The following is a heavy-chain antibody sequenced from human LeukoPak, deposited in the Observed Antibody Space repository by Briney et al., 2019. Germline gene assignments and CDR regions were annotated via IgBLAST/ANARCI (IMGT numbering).Heavy chain of an antibody. Sequence: GGSLRLSCAASGFTFSSYSMNWVRQAPGKRLEWVSSISSSSSYIYYADSVKGRFTISRDNAKNSLYLQMNSLRAEDTAVYYCARDNDYGDFFDYWGQGTLVTVSS. CDR1: GFTFSSYS. D-gene: IGHD4-17*01. J-gene: IGHJ4*02. V-gene: IGHV3-21*01. CDR3: ARDNDYGDFFDY. CDR2: ISSSSSYI.